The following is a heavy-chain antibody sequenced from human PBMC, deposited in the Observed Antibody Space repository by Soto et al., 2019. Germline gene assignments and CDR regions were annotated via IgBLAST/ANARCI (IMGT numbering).Heavy chain of an antibody. CDR1: GYSFTSYW. CDR2: IYPGDSDT. J-gene: IGHJ4*02. CDR3: VRALDSGGYYSGY. D-gene: IGHD3-22*01. Sequence: GASQKISSKSSGYSFTSYWLCLVRHTHGKGLEWMAIIYPGDSDTRYSTSFQGQVTISADKSISTAYLQWSNLKASDTAMYYCVRALDSGGYYSGYWGQGTPVTVSS. V-gene: IGHV5-51*01.